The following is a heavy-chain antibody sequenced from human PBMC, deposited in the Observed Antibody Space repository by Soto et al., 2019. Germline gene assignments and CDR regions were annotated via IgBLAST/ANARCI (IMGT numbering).Heavy chain of an antibody. V-gene: IGHV1-18*04. D-gene: IGHD5-18*01. CDR1: GYTFTSYG. CDR2: ISAYNGNT. J-gene: IGHJ6*02. Sequence: GASVKVSCKASGYTFTSYGISWVRQAPGQGLEWMGWISAYNGNTNYEQKLQGRVTMTKDTSTSTAYMELRSLRSDEKAVYYCARASYSSGEIYYYYGMDVWGQRTTVTVSS. CDR3: ARASYSSGEIYYYYGMDV.